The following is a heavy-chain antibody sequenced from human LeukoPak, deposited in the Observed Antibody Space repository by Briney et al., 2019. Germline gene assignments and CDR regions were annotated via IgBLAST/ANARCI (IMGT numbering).Heavy chain of an antibody. CDR2: ISRSGSSL. J-gene: IGHJ6*02. V-gene: IGHV3-11*01. Sequence: PGGSLRLSCAASGFTFSDYYMTWIRQAPGKGLEYVSHISRSGSSLYYGDSVKGRFSIPRDNAKNSLYLQMNSLRVEDTAVYYCAREVVVVPDYYYYGMDVWGQGTTVTVSS. D-gene: IGHD2-2*01. CDR3: AREVVVVPDYYYYGMDV. CDR1: GFTFSDYY.